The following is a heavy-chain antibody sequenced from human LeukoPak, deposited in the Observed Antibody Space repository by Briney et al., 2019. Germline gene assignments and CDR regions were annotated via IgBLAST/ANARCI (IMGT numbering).Heavy chain of an antibody. CDR2: ISYDGSNK. CDR3: ARHPGVAVAEGWFDP. J-gene: IGHJ5*02. CDR1: GFTFSSYA. D-gene: IGHD6-19*01. Sequence: TGGSLRLSCAASGFTFSSYAMHWVRQAPGKGLEWVAVISYDGSNKYYADSVKGRFTISRDNSKNTLYLQMNSLRAEDTAVYYCARHPGVAVAEGWFDPWGQGTLVTVSS. V-gene: IGHV3-30*01.